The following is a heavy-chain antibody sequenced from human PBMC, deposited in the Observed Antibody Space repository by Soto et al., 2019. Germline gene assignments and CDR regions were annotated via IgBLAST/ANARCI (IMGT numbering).Heavy chain of an antibody. Sequence: GGSLRLSCVAPGFTFSSYAMHWVRQAPGKGLEWVAVISYDGSNKYYADSVKGRFTISRDNSKNTLYLQMNSLRAEDTAVYYCARDPLWGTAMVLWYFDLWGRGTLVTVSS. CDR2: ISYDGSNK. CDR1: GFTFSSYA. CDR3: ARDPLWGTAMVLWYFDL. V-gene: IGHV3-30-3*01. D-gene: IGHD5-18*01. J-gene: IGHJ2*01.